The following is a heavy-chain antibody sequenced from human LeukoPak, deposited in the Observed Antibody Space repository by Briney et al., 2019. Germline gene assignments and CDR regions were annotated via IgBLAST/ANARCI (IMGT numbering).Heavy chain of an antibody. D-gene: IGHD6-6*01. Sequence: PGGSLRLSCAASGFTFDDYGMSWVRQAPGKGLEWVSGINWNGGSTGYADSVKGRFTISRDNAKNSLYLQMNSLGAEDTALYHCARRARSSYYYYYYYMDVWGKGTTVTVSS. CDR3: ARRARSSYYYYYYYMDV. V-gene: IGHV3-20*01. CDR1: GFTFDDYG. CDR2: INWNGGST. J-gene: IGHJ6*03.